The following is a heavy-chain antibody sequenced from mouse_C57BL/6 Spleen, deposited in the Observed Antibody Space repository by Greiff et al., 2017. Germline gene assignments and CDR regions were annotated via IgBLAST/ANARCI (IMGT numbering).Heavy chain of an antibody. CDR1: GYSITSGYY. CDR3: AREGGTTVVADWYFDV. CDR2: ISYDGSN. J-gene: IGHJ1*03. Sequence: EVQLQESGPGLVKPSQSLSLTCSVTGYSITSGYYWNWIRQFPGNKLEWMGYISYDGSNNYNPSLKNRISITRDTSKNQFFLKLNSVTTEDTATYYCAREGGTTVVADWYFDVWGTGTTVTVSS. V-gene: IGHV3-6*01. D-gene: IGHD1-1*01.